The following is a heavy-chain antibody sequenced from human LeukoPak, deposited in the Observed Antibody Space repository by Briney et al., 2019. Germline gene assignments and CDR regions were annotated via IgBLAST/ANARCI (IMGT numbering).Heavy chain of an antibody. CDR1: GFIFRSYW. Sequence: PGGSLRLSCAVSGFIFRSYWMDWVRQAQGRGMGWVANINKDGSEKYYVDSVKGRFTISRDNAKSSLYLQMNSLTAEDTAVYFCSRALAVWGKGTAVTVST. V-gene: IGHV3-7*01. CDR3: SRALAV. CDR2: INKDGSEK. J-gene: IGHJ6*04.